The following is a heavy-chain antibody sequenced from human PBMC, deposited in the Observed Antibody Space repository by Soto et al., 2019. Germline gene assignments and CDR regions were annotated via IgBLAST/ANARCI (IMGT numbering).Heavy chain of an antibody. CDR3: ARDISDSWSGYPFDFGY. CDR2: ISSSSSYI. D-gene: IGHD3-3*01. J-gene: IGHJ4*02. Sequence: GGSLRLSCAASGFTFSSYSMNWVRQAPGKGLEWVSSISSSSSYIYYADSVKGRFTISRDNAKNSLYLQMNSLRAEDTAVYYCARDISDSWSGYPFDFGYSGQGPQVTVSS. V-gene: IGHV3-21*01. CDR1: GFTFSSYS.